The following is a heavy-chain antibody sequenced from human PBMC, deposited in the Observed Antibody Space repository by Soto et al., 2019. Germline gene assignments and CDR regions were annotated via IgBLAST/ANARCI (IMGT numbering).Heavy chain of an antibody. CDR1: GGSISSGGYY. J-gene: IGHJ4*02. D-gene: IGHD1-26*01. CDR3: ARGKEAYSGSYYFDY. CDR2: IYYSGCT. V-gene: IGHV4-31*03. Sequence: TLSLTCTVSGGSISSGGYYWSWIRQHPGKGLEWIGYIYYSGCTYYNPSLKSRVTISLDTSKNQFSLKLSSVTAADTAVYYCARGKEAYSGSYYFDYWGQGTLVTVSS.